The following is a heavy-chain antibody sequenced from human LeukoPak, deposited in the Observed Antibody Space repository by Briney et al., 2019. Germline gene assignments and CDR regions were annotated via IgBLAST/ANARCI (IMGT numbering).Heavy chain of an antibody. Sequence: SGTLSLTCAVSGGSILGTNWWSWVRQPPGKGLEWIGEVHLNGATNYNPSVEGRVTMSIDKSKNHLSLEVISVTAADTAMYYCTRESGAFSPFGFWGQGTLVTVSS. V-gene: IGHV4-4*02. CDR1: GGSILGTNW. D-gene: IGHD1-26*01. J-gene: IGHJ4*02. CDR2: VHLNGAT. CDR3: TRESGAFSPFGF.